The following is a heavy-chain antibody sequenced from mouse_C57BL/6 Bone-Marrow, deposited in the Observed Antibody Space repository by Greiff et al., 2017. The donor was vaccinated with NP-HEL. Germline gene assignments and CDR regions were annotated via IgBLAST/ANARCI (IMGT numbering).Heavy chain of an antibody. V-gene: IGHV14-4*01. CDR3: TTFYGSSYDWYFDV. CDR2: IDPENGDT. D-gene: IGHD1-1*01. J-gene: IGHJ1*03. Sequence: VTLKESGAELVRPGASVKLSCTASGFNIKDDYMHWVKQRPEQGLEWIGWIDPENGDTEYASKFQGKATITADTSSNTAYLQLSSLTSEDTAVYYCTTFYGSSYDWYFDVWGTGTTVTVSS. CDR1: GFNIKDDY.